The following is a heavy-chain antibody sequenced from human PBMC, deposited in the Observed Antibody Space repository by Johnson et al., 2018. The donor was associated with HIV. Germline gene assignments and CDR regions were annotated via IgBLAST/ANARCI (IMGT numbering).Heavy chain of an antibody. CDR1: GFTFSSYA. D-gene: IGHD3-10*01. CDR2: ISYDGSNK. CDR3: ARDGNYYGLSGAFDI. J-gene: IGHJ3*02. V-gene: IGHV3-30-3*01. Sequence: VQLVESGGGVVQPGRSLRLSCAASGFTFSSYAMHWVRQAPGKGLEWVAVISYDGSNKYYADSVKGRFTISRDNSKNTLCLQMNSLRAEETAVYYCARDGNYYGLSGAFDIWGQGTMVTVSS.